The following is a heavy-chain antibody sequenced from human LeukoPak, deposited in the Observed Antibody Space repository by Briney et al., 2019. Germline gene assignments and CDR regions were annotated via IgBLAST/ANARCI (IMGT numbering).Heavy chain of an antibody. CDR1: GYIFTNYA. CDR2: ISTYNGNT. V-gene: IGHV1-18*01. D-gene: IGHD3-16*02. J-gene: IGHJ4*02. Sequence: ASVMVSCKASGYIFTNYAISWVRQAPGQGPEWMGWISTYNGNTKNAQKLQGRVTMTTDTSTSTAYMELRTLRSDDTAVYYCARADTVRLGELSHFDYWGQGTLVTVSS. CDR3: ARADTVRLGELSHFDY.